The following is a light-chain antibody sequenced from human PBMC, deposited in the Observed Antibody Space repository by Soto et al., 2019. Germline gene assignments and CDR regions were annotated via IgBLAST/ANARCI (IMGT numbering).Light chain of an antibody. Sequence: DIQMTQSPSTLSASVGDRVTITCRASKSISNWLAWYQQRPGKAPKLLIYDASTLESWVPSRFSGSGSGTEFTLTIRGLLPYDFATYYCQQYNIYSYSLCQGTKMEIK. CDR2: DAS. CDR1: KSISNW. J-gene: IGKJ2*01. V-gene: IGKV1-5*01. CDR3: QQYNIYSYS.